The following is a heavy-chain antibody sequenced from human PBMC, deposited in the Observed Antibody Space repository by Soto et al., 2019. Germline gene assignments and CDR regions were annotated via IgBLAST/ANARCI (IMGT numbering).Heavy chain of an antibody. CDR1: GFTFSSYA. Sequence: QVQLVESGGGVVQPGRSLRLSCAASGFTFSSYAMHWVRQAPGKGLEWVAVISYDGSNKYYADSVKGRFTISRDNSKNTLYMQMNSLRAEDTAVYYCARPRGPYDYVWGSYRRGWFDPWGQGTRVTVSS. V-gene: IGHV3-30-3*01. J-gene: IGHJ5*02. CDR3: ARPRGPYDYVWGSYRRGWFDP. CDR2: ISYDGSNK. D-gene: IGHD3-16*02.